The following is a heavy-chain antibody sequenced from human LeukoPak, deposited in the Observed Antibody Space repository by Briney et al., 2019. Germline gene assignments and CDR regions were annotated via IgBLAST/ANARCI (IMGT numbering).Heavy chain of an antibody. Sequence: ASVKVSCKASGYTFTCYYMHWVRQAPGQGLEGMGWINPNSGGTNYAQKFQGRVTITRDTSISTAYMEMSRLRSDDTAVYYCAREERILGYCSGGSCYPVNLVDYWGQGTLVTVSS. V-gene: IGHV1-2*02. CDR2: INPNSGGT. J-gene: IGHJ4*02. D-gene: IGHD2-15*01. CDR3: AREERILGYCSGGSCYPVNLVDY. CDR1: GYTFTCYY.